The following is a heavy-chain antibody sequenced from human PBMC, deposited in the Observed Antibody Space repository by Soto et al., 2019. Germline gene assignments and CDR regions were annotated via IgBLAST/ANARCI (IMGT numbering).Heavy chain of an antibody. CDR3: ARDINPLYCSGGSCYPEPNWFDP. V-gene: IGHV1-18*01. Sequence: QVQLVQSGAEVKKPGASVKVSCKASGYTFTSYGISWVRQAPGQGLEWMGWISAYNGNTNYAQKLQGRVTMTTDTSTSTAYMELRSLRSADTAVYYCARDINPLYCSGGSCYPEPNWFDPWGQGTLVTVSS. J-gene: IGHJ5*02. D-gene: IGHD2-15*01. CDR2: ISAYNGNT. CDR1: GYTFTSYG.